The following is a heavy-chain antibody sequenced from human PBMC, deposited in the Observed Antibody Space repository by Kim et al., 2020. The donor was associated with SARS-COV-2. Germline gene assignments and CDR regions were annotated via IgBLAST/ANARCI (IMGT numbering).Heavy chain of an antibody. Sequence: SETLSLTCTVSGGSISSGGYYWSWIRQHPGKGLEWIGYIYYSGSTYYNPSLKSRVTISVDTSKNQFSLKLSSVTAADTAVYYCARVEGITIFGVVIMGAFDIWGQGTMVTVSS. D-gene: IGHD3-3*01. CDR1: GGSISSGGYY. CDR3: ARVEGITIFGVVIMGAFDI. V-gene: IGHV4-31*03. J-gene: IGHJ3*02. CDR2: IYYSGST.